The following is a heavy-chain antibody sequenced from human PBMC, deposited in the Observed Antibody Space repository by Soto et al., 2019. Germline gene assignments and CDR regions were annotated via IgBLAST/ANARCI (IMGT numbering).Heavy chain of an antibody. CDR1: GFSFSSFG. CDR3: AKALGELSPESYDY. CDR2: NSYDGSNK. D-gene: IGHD3-16*02. V-gene: IGHV3-30*18. J-gene: IGHJ4*02. Sequence: QVQLVESGGGVVQSGRSLRLSCAASGFSFSSFGMHWVRQAPGKGLEWVAFNSYDGSNKYYADSVKGRFTISRDSSKKTLYLQMNSLRPEDTAVYYCAKALGELSPESYDYWGQGTLVTVSS.